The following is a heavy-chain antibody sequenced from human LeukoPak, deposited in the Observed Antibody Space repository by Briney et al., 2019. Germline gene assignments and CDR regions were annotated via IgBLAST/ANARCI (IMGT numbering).Heavy chain of an antibody. CDR1: GFTFSSYG. CDR3: AREMTTVTTGFFDI. D-gene: IGHD4-17*01. CDR2: IWYDGSNK. Sequence: GGSLRLACAASGFTFSSYGMHWVRQAPGKGLEWVAVIWYDGSNKYYADSVKGRFTISRDNSKNTLYLQMNSLRAEETAAYYCAREMTTVTTGFFDIWGQGTMVTVSS. J-gene: IGHJ3*02. V-gene: IGHV3-33*01.